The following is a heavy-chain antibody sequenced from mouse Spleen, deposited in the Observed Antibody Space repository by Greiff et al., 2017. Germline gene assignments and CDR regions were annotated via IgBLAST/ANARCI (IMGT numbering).Heavy chain of an antibody. Sequence: VKLQQPGAELVRPGSSVKLSCKASGYTFTSYWMDWVKQRPGQGLEWIGNIYPSDSETHYNQKFKDKATLTVDKSSSTAYMQLSSLTSEDSAVYYCARRTTVVENAMDYWGQGTSVTVSS. D-gene: IGHD1-1*01. J-gene: IGHJ4*01. CDR1: GYTFTSYW. V-gene: IGHV1-61*01. CDR3: ARRTTVVENAMDY. CDR2: IYPSDSET.